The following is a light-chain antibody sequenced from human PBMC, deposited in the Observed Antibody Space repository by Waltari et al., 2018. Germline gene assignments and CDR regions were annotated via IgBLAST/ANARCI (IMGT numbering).Light chain of an antibody. CDR2: DDS. Sequence: SYELTQPPSVSVSPGQMARITCGGDNLGSKYVHWYQQKPAQAPVLVIYDDSDRPSGIPERLSGSKAGNTGTLTISGVEAGDEADYYWQVWDSSRDHWVFGGGTRLTVL. CDR1: NLGSKY. CDR3: QVWDSSRDHWV. V-gene: IGLV3-21*02. J-gene: IGLJ2*01.